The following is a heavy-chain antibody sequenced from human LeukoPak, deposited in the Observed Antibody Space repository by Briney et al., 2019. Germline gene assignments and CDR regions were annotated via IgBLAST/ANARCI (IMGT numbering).Heavy chain of an antibody. CDR2: ISAYNGNT. Sequence: GASVKVSCKASGYTFTSYGISWVRQAPGQGLEWMGWISAYNGNTNYAQKFQGRVTFTRNTSISTAYMELSSLRSEDTAVYYCARGREVVVTATLPYDYWGQGTLVTVSS. J-gene: IGHJ4*02. CDR3: ARGREVVVTATLPYDY. V-gene: IGHV1-18*01. CDR1: GYTFTSYG. D-gene: IGHD2-21*02.